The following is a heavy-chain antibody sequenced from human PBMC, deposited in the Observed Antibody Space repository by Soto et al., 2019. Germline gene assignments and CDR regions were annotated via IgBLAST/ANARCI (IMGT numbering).Heavy chain of an antibody. CDR2: INAGNGNT. J-gene: IGHJ6*02. CDR3: ARGAMVRGVIIFYGMDV. Sequence: GASVKVSCKASGYTFTSYAMHWVRQAPGQRLEWMGWINAGNGNTKYSQKFQGRVTITRDTSASTAYMELSSLRSEDTAVYYCARGAMVRGVIIFYGMDVWGQGTTVTVSS. CDR1: GYTFTSYA. V-gene: IGHV1-3*01. D-gene: IGHD3-10*01.